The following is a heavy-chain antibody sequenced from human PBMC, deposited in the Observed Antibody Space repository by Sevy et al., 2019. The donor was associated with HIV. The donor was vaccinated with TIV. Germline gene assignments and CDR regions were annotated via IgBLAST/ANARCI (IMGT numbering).Heavy chain of an antibody. CDR2: ISSSSSYI. V-gene: IGHV3-21*01. J-gene: IGHJ4*02. CDR1: GFTFSSYS. Sequence: GESLKISCAASGFTFSSYSMNWVRQAPGKGLEWVSSISSSSSYIYYADSVKGRFTISRDNAKNSLYLQMNSLRAEDTAVYYCARENGITMVRGAIDYWGQGTLVTVSS. D-gene: IGHD3-10*01. CDR3: ARENGITMVRGAIDY.